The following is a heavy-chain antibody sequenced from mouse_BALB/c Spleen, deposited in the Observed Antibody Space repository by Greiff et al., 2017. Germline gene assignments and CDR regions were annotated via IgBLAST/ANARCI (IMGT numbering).Heavy chain of an antibody. Sequence: QVHVKQSGAELVKPGASVKLSCKASGYTFTSYYMYWVKQRPGQGLEWIGEINPSNGGTNFNEKFKSKATLTVDKSSSTAYMQLSSLTSEDSAVYYCTRSYYYGSSYFWYFDVWGAGTTVTVSS. J-gene: IGHJ1*01. V-gene: IGHV1S81*02. CDR3: TRSYYYGSSYFWYFDV. CDR2: INPSNGGT. CDR1: GYTFTSYY. D-gene: IGHD1-1*01.